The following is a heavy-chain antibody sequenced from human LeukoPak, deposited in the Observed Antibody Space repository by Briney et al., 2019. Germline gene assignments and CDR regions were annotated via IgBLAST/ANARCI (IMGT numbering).Heavy chain of an antibody. CDR2: IYPGDSDT. Sequence: GVSLKISCKGSGYRFPAYWIGWVRQMPGKGLEWMGIIYPGDSDTRYSPSFQGQVTISADKSTSTAYLQWSSLQASDTAIYYCTRQSQYCSTGTCYGIDWGQGTLVAVSS. D-gene: IGHD2-2*01. J-gene: IGHJ4*02. CDR3: TRQSQYCSTGTCYGID. V-gene: IGHV5-51*01. CDR1: GYRFPAYW.